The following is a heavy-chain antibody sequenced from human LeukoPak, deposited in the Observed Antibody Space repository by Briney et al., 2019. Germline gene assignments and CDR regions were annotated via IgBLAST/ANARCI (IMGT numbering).Heavy chain of an antibody. Sequence: GGSLRLSCAVSEFMFRRYGVNWVRQAPGKGLEWVASISGGGAGTYFADSVKGRFTISRDNSKNTLYLQMNNLRAEDTAIYYCARVGSRYCSGANCYDGFWGQGTLVSVSS. CDR1: EFMFRRYG. CDR3: ARVGSRYCSGANCYDGF. V-gene: IGHV3-23*01. CDR2: ISGGGAGT. D-gene: IGHD2-15*01. J-gene: IGHJ4*02.